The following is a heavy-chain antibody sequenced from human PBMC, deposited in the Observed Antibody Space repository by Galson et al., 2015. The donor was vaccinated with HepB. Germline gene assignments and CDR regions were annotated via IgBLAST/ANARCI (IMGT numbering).Heavy chain of an antibody. CDR2: ISAYNGNT. D-gene: IGHD3-10*01. Sequence: QSGAEVKKPGASVKVSCKASGYTFTSYGISWVRQAPGQGLEWMGWISAYNGNTNYAQKLQGRVTMTTDTSTSTAYMELRSLRSDDTAVYYCARDNTVLLWFGELNFDYGMDVWGQGTTVTVSS. CDR3: ARDNTVLLWFGELNFDYGMDV. CDR1: GYTFTSYG. V-gene: IGHV1-18*01. J-gene: IGHJ6*02.